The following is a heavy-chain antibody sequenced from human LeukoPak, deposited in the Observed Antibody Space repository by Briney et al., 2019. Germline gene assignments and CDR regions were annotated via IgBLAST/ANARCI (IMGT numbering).Heavy chain of an antibody. CDR1: GYSISSGSY. CDR2: IYHSGST. CDR3: ARGRKVVGEFWRPYYYHYMDV. Sequence: PETLSLTWIVSGYSISSGSYGCWIRQPPGKGLEGIGSIYHSGSTYYNPSLKGRVTISVDTSKNQFSLRLSSVTAADTAVYYCARGRKVVGEFWRPYYYHYMDVWGKGTTVTVSS. J-gene: IGHJ6*03. V-gene: IGHV4-38-2*02. D-gene: IGHD3-10*01.